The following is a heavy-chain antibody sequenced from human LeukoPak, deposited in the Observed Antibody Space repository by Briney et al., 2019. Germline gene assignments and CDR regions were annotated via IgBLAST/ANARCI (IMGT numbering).Heavy chain of an antibody. CDR1: GGSIDITNY. V-gene: IGHV4-4*02. D-gene: IGHD5-12*01. J-gene: IGHJ5*02. Sequence: SGTLSLTCDVSGGSIDITNYWSWVRQAPGKGLEWIGEINHSGSTNYNPSLKSRVTISVDTSKNQFSLKLSSVTAADTAVYYCARGARTPSGYGSRTAGRANWFDPWGQGTLVTVSS. CDR3: ARGARTPSGYGSRTAGRANWFDP. CDR2: INHSGST.